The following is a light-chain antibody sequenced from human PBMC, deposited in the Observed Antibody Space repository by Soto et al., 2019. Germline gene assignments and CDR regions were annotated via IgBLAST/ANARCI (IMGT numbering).Light chain of an antibody. CDR1: SSDVGGQNY. J-gene: IGLJ2*01. V-gene: IGLV2-14*03. CDR2: DVG. CDR3: SSYISRTTHVV. Sequence: QSALTQPASVSGSPGQSITISCTGSSSDVGGQNYVSWFQHHPGKAPKLMIYDVGNRPSGVSNRFSGSKSGITASLTISGLQAEDEADYYCSSYISRTTHVVFGGGTKVTVL.